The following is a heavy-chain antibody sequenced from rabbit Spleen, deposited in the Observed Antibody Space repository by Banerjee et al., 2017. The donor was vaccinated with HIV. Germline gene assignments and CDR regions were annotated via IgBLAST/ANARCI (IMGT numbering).Heavy chain of an antibody. CDR3: ARDLVAVIGWNFNL. CDR1: WVCFSVLGA. D-gene: IGHD1-1*01. CDR2: INTVTGKS. V-gene: IGHV1S45*01. J-gene: IGHJ4*01. Sequence: VLVGEGGGGVVQHEGLQTLCCIVYWVCFSVLGATGCVRQAPGKGLEWIGCINTVTGKSFYASWAKGRFIMSKTSSTTVTLQMTSLTAADTATYFCARDLVAVIGWNFNLWGQGTLVTVS.